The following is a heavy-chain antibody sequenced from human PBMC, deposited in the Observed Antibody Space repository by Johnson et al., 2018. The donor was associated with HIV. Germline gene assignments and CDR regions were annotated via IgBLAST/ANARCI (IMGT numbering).Heavy chain of an antibody. J-gene: IGHJ3*02. CDR1: GFTFSFYA. Sequence: QVQLVESGGGVAQPGRSLRLSCAASGFTFSFYAMHWVRQAPGKGLEWVALILYDGSNKYYADSVKGRFTISRDNSKNTLSLQMNSLRAEDTAVYYCARDRRIMITFGADVFDIWGQGTMVTVSS. D-gene: IGHD3-16*01. CDR2: ILYDGSNK. CDR3: ARDRRIMITFGADVFDI. V-gene: IGHV3-30-3*01.